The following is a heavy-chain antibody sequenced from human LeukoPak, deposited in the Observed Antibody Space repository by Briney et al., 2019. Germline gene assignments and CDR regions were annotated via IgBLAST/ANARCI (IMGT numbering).Heavy chain of an antibody. V-gene: IGHV4-34*01. CDR2: INHSRST. J-gene: IGHJ5*02. CDR3: ARGNRDIYDFWSGYYKTKPNWFDP. Sequence: SETLSLTCAVYGGSFSGYYWSWIRQPPGKGLEWIGEINHSRSTNYNPSLKSRVTISVDTSKNQFSLKLSSVTAADTAVYYCARGNRDIYDFWSGYYKTKPNWFDPWGQGTLVTVSS. D-gene: IGHD3-3*01. CDR1: GGSFSGYY.